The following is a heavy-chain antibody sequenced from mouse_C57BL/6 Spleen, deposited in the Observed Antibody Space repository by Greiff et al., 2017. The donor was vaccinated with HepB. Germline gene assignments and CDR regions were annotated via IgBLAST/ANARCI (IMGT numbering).Heavy chain of an antibody. CDR3: ARWVYYYGSSYGYFDV. V-gene: IGHV1-69*01. J-gene: IGHJ1*03. CDR1: GYTFTSYW. Sequence: QVQLQQPGAELVMPGASVKLSCKASGYTFTSYWMHWVKQRPGQGLEWIGEIDPSDSYTNYNQKFKGKSTLTVDKSSSTAYMQLSSLTSEDSAVYYCARWVYYYGSSYGYFDVWGTGTTVTVSS. CDR2: IDPSDSYT. D-gene: IGHD1-1*01.